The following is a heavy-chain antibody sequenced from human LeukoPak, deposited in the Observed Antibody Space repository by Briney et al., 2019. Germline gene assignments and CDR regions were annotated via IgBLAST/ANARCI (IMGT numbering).Heavy chain of an antibody. CDR1: GFTFSDYS. Sequence: GGSLRLSCAASGFTFSDYSMNWVRQAPGKGLEWVAVISYDGSNKHYADSVKGRFTISRDNSKNTLYLQMNSLRAEDTAVYYCARNSNYRVFGVPGVWGQGTLVTVSS. CDR3: ARNSNYRVFGVPGV. J-gene: IGHJ4*02. CDR2: ISYDGSNK. V-gene: IGHV3-30*03. D-gene: IGHD3-3*01.